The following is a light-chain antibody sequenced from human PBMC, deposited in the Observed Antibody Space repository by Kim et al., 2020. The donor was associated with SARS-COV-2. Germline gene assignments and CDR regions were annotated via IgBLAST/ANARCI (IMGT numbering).Light chain of an antibody. V-gene: IGLV3-21*04. CDR1: NIGSKS. CDR2: YDS. J-gene: IGLJ2*01. Sequence: SYELTQPPSVSVAPGKTARITCGGNNIGSKSVHWYQQKPGQAPVLVIYYDSERPSGIPQRFSGSNSGNTATLTISRVEAGDEADYYCQVWDSGVVFGGGTQLTVL. CDR3: QVWDSGVV.